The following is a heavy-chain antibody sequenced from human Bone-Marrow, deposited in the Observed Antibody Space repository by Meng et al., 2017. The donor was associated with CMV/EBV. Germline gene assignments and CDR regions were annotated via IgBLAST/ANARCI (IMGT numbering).Heavy chain of an antibody. CDR1: GFTFSSYS. CDR2: ISSSSSYI. Sequence: GGSLRLSCAASGFTFSSYSMNWVRQAPGKGLEWVSSISSSSSYIYYADSVKGRFTISRDNAKNSLYLQMNSLRAEDTAVYYCARDFLWVTDQYQLPSLGFDYWGQGTLVTVSS. CDR3: ARDFLWVTDQYQLPSLGFDY. D-gene: IGHD2-2*01. J-gene: IGHJ4*02. V-gene: IGHV3-21*01.